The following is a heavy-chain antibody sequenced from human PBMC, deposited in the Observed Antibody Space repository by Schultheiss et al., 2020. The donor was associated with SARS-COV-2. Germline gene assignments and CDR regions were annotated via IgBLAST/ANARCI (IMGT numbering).Heavy chain of an antibody. Sequence: SETLSLTCTVSGGSISSYYWSWIRQPPGKGLEWIGYIYYSGSTNYNPSLKSRVTISVDTSKNQFSLKLSSVTAADTAVYYCARHRFDYDILTGRQAFDYWGQGTLVTVSS. CDR2: IYYSGST. CDR3: ARHRFDYDILTGRQAFDY. V-gene: IGHV4-59*08. J-gene: IGHJ4*02. D-gene: IGHD3-9*01. CDR1: GGSISSYY.